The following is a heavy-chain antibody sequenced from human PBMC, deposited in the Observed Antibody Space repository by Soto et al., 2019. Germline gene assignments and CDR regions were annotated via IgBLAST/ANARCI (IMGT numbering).Heavy chain of an antibody. CDR2: ISYDGSNK. V-gene: IGHV3-30*01. Sequence: GGSLRLSCAASGFTFSSYAMHWVRQAPGKGLEWVAVISYDGSNKYYADSVKGRFTISRDNSKNTLYLQMNSLRAEDTAVYYCARGSYYGSGSYSENDYWGQGTLVTVSS. CDR1: GFTFSSYA. CDR3: ARGSYYGSGSYSENDY. J-gene: IGHJ4*02. D-gene: IGHD3-10*01.